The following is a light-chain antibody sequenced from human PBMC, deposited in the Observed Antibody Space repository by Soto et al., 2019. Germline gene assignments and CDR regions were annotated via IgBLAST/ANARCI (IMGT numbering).Light chain of an antibody. Sequence: QSALTQPASVSGSPGQSITISCTGTSSDVGRYIYVSWYQQRPGKTPKLMIYDVSNRPSGISDRFSGSKSGNTASLTISGLQAEDEADYYCSSYTSSGTHVFGTVTKVTVL. CDR2: DVS. V-gene: IGLV2-14*01. CDR1: SSDVGRYIY. J-gene: IGLJ1*01. CDR3: SSYTSSGTHV.